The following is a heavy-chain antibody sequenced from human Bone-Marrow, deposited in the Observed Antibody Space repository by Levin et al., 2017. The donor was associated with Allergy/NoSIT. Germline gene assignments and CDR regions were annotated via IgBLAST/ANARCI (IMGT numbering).Heavy chain of an antibody. J-gene: IGHJ4*02. D-gene: IGHD3-22*01. Sequence: GESLKISCAASGFTFRHYTMNWVRQAPGKGLEWVSCITSSGDSTYYADSVKGRFTISRDNAKNSLYLQMNRLRDEDTAMYYCARDPARGYYDNSDYCGDHWGQGTLVTVSS. CDR1: GFTFRHYT. CDR3: ARDPARGYYDNSDYCGDH. V-gene: IGHV3-48*02. CDR2: ITSSGDST.